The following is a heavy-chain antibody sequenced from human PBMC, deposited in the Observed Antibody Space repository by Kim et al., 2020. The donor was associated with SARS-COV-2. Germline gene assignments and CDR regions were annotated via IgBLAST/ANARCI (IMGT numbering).Heavy chain of an antibody. J-gene: IGHJ3*02. Sequence: GGSLRLSCAASGFTFSSYGMHWVRQAPGKGLEWVAVISYDGSNKYYADSVKGRFTISRDNSKNTLYLQMNSLRAEDTAVYYCAKEVRFLEWLGAFDIWG. D-gene: IGHD3-3*01. CDR1: GFTFSSYG. V-gene: IGHV3-30*18. CDR3: AKEVRFLEWLGAFDI. CDR2: ISYDGSNK.